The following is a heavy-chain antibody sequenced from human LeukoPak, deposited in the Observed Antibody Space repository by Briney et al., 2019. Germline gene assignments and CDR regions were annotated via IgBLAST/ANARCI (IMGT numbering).Heavy chain of an antibody. D-gene: IGHD3-16*01. CDR2: ISYDGNNK. CDR1: GFIFSTYA. V-gene: IGHV3-30-3*01. CDR3: ARRGGDDQWDV. Sequence: GGSLRLSCAASGFIFSTYAMHWVRQAPGKGLEWATVISYDGNNKYYADSVKGRFTISRDNSKNTLYLQMNSLRVEDTAVYYCARRGGDDQWDVWGQGTTVTVSS. J-gene: IGHJ6*02.